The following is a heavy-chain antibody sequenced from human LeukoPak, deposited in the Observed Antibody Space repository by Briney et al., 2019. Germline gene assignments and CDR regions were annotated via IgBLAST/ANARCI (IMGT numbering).Heavy chain of an antibody. Sequence: SETLSLTCAVYGGSLSNYYWSWIRQPPGKGLEWIGEINHSGSTKFNPSLKSRATILVAMSKSQFSLELRSMTAADTSVYYYSRGPASGSDFAWFDAWGQESLVTVSS. V-gene: IGHV4-34*01. D-gene: IGHD3-10*01. CDR3: SRGPASGSDFAWFDA. J-gene: IGHJ5*02. CDR2: INHSGST. CDR1: GGSLSNYY.